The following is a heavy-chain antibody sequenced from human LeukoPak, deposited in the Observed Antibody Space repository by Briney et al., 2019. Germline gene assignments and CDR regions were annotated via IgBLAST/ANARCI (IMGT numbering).Heavy chain of an antibody. D-gene: IGHD2-15*01. CDR3: ARVARKRIAYYYGMDV. CDR1: GGSISSSSYY. Sequence: PSETLSLTCTVSGGSISSSSYYWGWIRQPPGKGLEWIGSIYYSGSTYYNPSLKSRVTISVDTSKNQFSLKLSSVTAADTAVYYCARVARKRIAYYYGMDVWGQGTTVTVSS. CDR2: IYYSGST. V-gene: IGHV4-39*07. J-gene: IGHJ6*02.